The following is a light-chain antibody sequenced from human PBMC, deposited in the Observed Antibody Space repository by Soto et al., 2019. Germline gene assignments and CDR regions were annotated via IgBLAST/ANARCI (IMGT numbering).Light chain of an antibody. Sequence: EIMLTQSPGTLSLSPGDRATLSCRASQSVYSSYVAWYQQKPGQAPRLLINAASNRATGIPDRFSGSGSGTEFTLTISSLQTDDFATYYCQQYNTYSKTFGRGTKVDIK. CDR3: QQYNTYSKT. V-gene: IGKV3-20*01. CDR2: AAS. CDR1: QSVYSSY. J-gene: IGKJ1*01.